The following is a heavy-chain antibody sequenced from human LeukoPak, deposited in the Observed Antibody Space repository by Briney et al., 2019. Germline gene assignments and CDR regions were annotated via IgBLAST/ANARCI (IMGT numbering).Heavy chain of an antibody. Sequence: GATVKVSCKASGYTFSTYGISWVRQAPGQGLEWMGWISGYNGNTNYAQKLQGRVTMTTDTSTSTAYMELRSLRSDDTAVYYCALGTGTIAAAGTRHNWFDPWGQGTLVTVSS. CDR1: GYTFSTYG. CDR2: ISGYNGNT. V-gene: IGHV1-18*01. D-gene: IGHD6-13*01. CDR3: ALGTGTIAAAGTRHNWFDP. J-gene: IGHJ5*02.